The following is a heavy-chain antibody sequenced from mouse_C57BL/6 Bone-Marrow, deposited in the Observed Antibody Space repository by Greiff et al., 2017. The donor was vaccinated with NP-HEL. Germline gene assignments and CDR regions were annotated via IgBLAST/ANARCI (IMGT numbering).Heavy chain of an antibody. V-gene: IGHV5-6*01. CDR3: ARHYYSNYFDY. CDR2: ISSGGSYT. D-gene: IGHD2-5*01. Sequence: EVKLVESGGDLVKPGGSLKLSCAASGFTFSSYGMSWVRPTPDKRLEWVATISSGGSYTYSPDSVKGRFTISRDNAKNTLYLQMSSLKSEDTAMYYCARHYYSNYFDYWGQGTTLTVSS. J-gene: IGHJ2*01. CDR1: GFTFSSYG.